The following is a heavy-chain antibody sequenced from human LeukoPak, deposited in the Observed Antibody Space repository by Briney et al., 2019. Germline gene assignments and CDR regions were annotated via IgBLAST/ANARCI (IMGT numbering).Heavy chain of an antibody. CDR2: ISGSGGST. D-gene: IGHD2-21*02. V-gene: IGHV3-23*01. J-gene: IGHJ1*01. CDR3: ARHTSFSAYRGGDCYFQH. Sequence: PGGSLRLSCAASGFTFSSYAMSWVRQAPGKGLEWVSAISGSGGSTYYADSVKGRFTISRDNSKNTLYLQMNSLRAEDTAVYYCARHTSFSAYRGGDCYFQHWGQGTLVTVSS. CDR1: GFTFSSYA.